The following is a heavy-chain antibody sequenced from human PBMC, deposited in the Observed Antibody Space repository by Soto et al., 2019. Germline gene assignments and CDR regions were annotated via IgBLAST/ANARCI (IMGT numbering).Heavy chain of an antibody. Sequence: GGSLRLSCAASGFTFSSYAMSWVRQAPGKGLEWVSAISGSGGSTYYADSVKGRFTISRDNSKNTLYLQMNSLRAEDAAVYYCAKDRSGYYYFDYWGQGTLVTVSS. V-gene: IGHV3-23*01. J-gene: IGHJ4*02. CDR2: ISGSGGST. CDR3: AKDRSGYYYFDY. CDR1: GFTFSSYA. D-gene: IGHD3-22*01.